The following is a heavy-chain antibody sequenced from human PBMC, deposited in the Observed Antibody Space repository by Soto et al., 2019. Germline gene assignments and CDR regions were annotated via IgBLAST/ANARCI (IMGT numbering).Heavy chain of an antibody. CDR3: ARLWSLGAAISGYYYGMDV. D-gene: IGHD2-2*01. Sequence: ASVKVSCKASGYTFTSYDINWVRQATGQGLEWMGWISAYNGNTNYAQKFQGRVTITADKSTSTAYMELSSLRSEDTAVYYCARLWSLGAAISGYYYGMDVGGQGTRVTVSS. CDR2: ISAYNGNT. CDR1: GYTFTSYD. J-gene: IGHJ6*02. V-gene: IGHV1-18*01.